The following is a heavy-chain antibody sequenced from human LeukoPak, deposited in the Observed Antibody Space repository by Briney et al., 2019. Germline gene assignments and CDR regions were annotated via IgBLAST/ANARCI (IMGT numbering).Heavy chain of an antibody. D-gene: IGHD5-24*01. V-gene: IGHV3-48*03. Sequence: GGSLRLSCAASRFTFSRYEMNWVRQAPGKGLEWVSYISSSGSTIYYADSVKGRFTISRDNAKNSLYLKMNSLRAEETAVYYCARGRGDGYNYFVLDYWGQGTLVTVYS. CDR1: RFTFSRYE. CDR3: ARGRGDGYNYFVLDY. J-gene: IGHJ4*02. CDR2: ISSSGSTI.